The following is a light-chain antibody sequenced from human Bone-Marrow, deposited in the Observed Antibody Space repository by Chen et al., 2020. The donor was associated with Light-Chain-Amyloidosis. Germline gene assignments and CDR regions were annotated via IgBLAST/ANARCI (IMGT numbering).Light chain of an antibody. Sequence: SYERTQPTSVSVCPGQTASLTCSGVKLGDKYACWYHQKPGQSPVLVIYQDTKRPSGLPERFSGSNSGTTAPLTISGTQAMDAADYYCQAWDSSTGVFGGGTKLTVL. CDR2: QDT. J-gene: IGLJ3*02. CDR3: QAWDSSTGV. CDR1: KLGDKY. V-gene: IGLV3-1*01.